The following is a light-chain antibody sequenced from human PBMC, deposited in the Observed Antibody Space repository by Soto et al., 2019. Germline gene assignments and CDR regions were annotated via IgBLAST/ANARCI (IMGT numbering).Light chain of an antibody. Sequence: QSALTQPASVSASPGQSITISCTGSSSDVGVYNLVSWYQHRPDKAPKLILYEGTKRPSGVSDRFSGSKSGNTASLSISGLQAEDEAHYYCCSYANSFTFVFGTGTKVTVL. CDR2: EGT. J-gene: IGLJ1*01. V-gene: IGLV2-23*03. CDR1: SSDVGVYNL. CDR3: CSYANSFTFV.